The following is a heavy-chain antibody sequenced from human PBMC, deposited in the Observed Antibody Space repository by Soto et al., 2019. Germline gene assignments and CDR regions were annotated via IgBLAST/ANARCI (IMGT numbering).Heavy chain of an antibody. CDR2: ISWNSGSI. J-gene: IGHJ4*02. CDR3: AKDIRKVGYGSGGYFDD. D-gene: IGHD3-10*01. CDR1: GFTFDDYA. Sequence: GGSLRLSCAASGFTFDDYAMHWVRQAPGKGLEWVSGISWNSGSIGYADSVKGRFTISRDNAKNSPYLQMNSLRAEDTALYYCAKDIRKVGYGSGGYFDDWGQGTLVTVSS. V-gene: IGHV3-9*01.